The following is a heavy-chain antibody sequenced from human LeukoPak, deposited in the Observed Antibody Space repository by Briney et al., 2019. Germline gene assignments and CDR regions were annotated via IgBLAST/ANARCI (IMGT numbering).Heavy chain of an antibody. V-gene: IGHV1-2*02. CDR2: INPNSGDT. J-gene: IGHJ1*01. Sequence: ASVKVSCKASGYTLTDYYMHWVRQAPGQGLEWMGWINPNSGDTNYAQNFQGRVTMTRDTSISTAYMELSRLRSDDTAEYYCARALYYDSSGYYSSSYYYFQHWGQGTLVTVSS. D-gene: IGHD3-22*01. CDR3: ARALYYDSSGYYSSSYYYFQH. CDR1: GYTLTDYY.